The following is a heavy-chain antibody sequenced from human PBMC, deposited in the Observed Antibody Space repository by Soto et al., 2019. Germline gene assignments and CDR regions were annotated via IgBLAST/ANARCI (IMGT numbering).Heavy chain of an antibody. J-gene: IGHJ6*02. D-gene: IGHD1-7*01. CDR2: VDHRGST. CDR1: GESFSGYY. CDR3: ARYEYGNSLYGVDV. Sequence: QVHLQQRGAGLLKPSETLSLNCVVSGESFSGYYWSWIRQTPGMGLEWIGEVDHRGSTTYNPSLKNRASISIDSSKNLFSLELTSETAADTALYFCARYEYGNSLYGVDVWGQGTRVTVSS. V-gene: IGHV4-34*02.